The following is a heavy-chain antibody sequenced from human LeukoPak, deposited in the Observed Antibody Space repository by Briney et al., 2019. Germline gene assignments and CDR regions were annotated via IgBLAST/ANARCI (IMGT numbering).Heavy chain of an antibody. CDR1: GFTFSSYG. CDR3: AKEIGEENAFDI. V-gene: IGHV3-30*02. J-gene: IGHJ3*02. D-gene: IGHD2/OR15-2a*01. CDR2: IRYDGSNK. Sequence: PGGSLRLSCAASGFTFSSYGMHWVRQAPGKGLEWVAFIRYDGSNKYYADSVKGRFTISRDNSKNTLYLQMNSLRAEDTAVYYCAKEIGEENAFDIWGQGTMVTVSS.